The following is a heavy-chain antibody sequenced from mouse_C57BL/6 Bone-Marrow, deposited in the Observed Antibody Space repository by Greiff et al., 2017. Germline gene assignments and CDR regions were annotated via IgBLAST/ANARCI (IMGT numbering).Heavy chain of an antibody. D-gene: IGHD1-1*01. Sequence: EVQLKESGPGMVKPSQSLSLTCTVTGYSITSGYDWHWIRHFPGNKLEWMGYISYSGSTNYNPSLKSRISITHDTSKNHFFLKLNSVTTEDTATYYCALRDYGSAMDDWGQGTSVTVSS. CDR1: GYSITSGYD. J-gene: IGHJ4*01. V-gene: IGHV3-1*01. CDR3: ALRDYGSAMDD. CDR2: ISYSGST.